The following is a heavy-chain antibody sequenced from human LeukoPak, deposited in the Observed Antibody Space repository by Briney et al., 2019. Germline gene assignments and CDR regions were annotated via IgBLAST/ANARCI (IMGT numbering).Heavy chain of an antibody. CDR3: ARAPYYDSSGYYDS. CDR2: ISYDGSNK. CDR1: GFTFSLYA. D-gene: IGHD3-22*01. V-gene: IGHV3-30*01. Sequence: GRSLRLSCAASGFTFSLYAMHWVRQAPGKGLEGVAVISYDGSNKYYADSVKGRFTISRDNSKNTLNLQMNSLRAEDTAVYYCARAPYYDSSGYYDSWGQGTLVTVSS. J-gene: IGHJ5*01.